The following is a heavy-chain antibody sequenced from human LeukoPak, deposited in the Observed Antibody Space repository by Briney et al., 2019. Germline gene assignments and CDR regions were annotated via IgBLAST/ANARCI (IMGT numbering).Heavy chain of an antibody. CDR3: ARDPGSSASDY. D-gene: IGHD5/OR15-5a*01. CDR2: INQDESVK. V-gene: IGHV3-7*01. Sequence: PGESLRLSCAASGFTFTNYWMTWVRQAPGKGLEFVANINQDESVKNYVDSVKGRFTISRDNAENSLHLQMNSLRVEDTAVYYCARDPGSSASDYWGQGTLVTVSS. CDR1: GFTFTNYW. J-gene: IGHJ4*02.